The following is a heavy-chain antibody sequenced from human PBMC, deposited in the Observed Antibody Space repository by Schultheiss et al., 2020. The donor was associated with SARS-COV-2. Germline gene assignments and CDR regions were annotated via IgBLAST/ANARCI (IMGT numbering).Heavy chain of an antibody. V-gene: IGHV1-18*01. CDR3: AIGKLSIVAAGAFDY. J-gene: IGHJ4*02. CDR2: ISAYNGNT. Sequence: ASVKVSCKASGGTFSSYGISWVRQAPGQGLEWMGWISAYNGNTNYAQKLQGRVTMTTDTSTSTAYMELSSLISDDTAVYYCAIGKLSIVAAGAFDYWGQGTLVTVSS. D-gene: IGHD6-13*01. CDR1: GGTFSSYG.